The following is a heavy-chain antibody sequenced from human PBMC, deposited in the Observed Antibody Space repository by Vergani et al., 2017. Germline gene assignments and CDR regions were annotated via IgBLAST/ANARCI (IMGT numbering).Heavy chain of an antibody. V-gene: IGHV3-23*04. Sequence: EVQLVESGGGLVQPGRSLRLSCAASGFTFSSYAMSWVRQAPGKGLEWVSAISGSGGSTYYADSVKGRFTISRDNSKNTLYLQMNSLRAEDTAVYYCANLWESPNRIVALRGYGMDVWGQGTTVTVSS. CDR3: ANLWESPNRIVALRGYGMDV. D-gene: IGHD3-16*01. CDR1: GFTFSSYA. J-gene: IGHJ6*02. CDR2: ISGSGGST.